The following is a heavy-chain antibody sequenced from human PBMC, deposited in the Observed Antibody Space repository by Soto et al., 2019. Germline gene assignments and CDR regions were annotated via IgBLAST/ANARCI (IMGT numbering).Heavy chain of an antibody. CDR2: ISGSGGST. V-gene: IGHV3-23*01. Sequence: GGSLRLSCAASGFTFSSYAMSWVRQAPGKGLEWVSTISGSGGSTYYADSVKGRFTISRDNSKNTLYLQMNSLRAEDTAVFYCAKVPRYCSGGSCFGGYFDYWGQGTLVTVSS. D-gene: IGHD2-15*01. CDR3: AKVPRYCSGGSCFGGYFDY. CDR1: GFTFSSYA. J-gene: IGHJ4*02.